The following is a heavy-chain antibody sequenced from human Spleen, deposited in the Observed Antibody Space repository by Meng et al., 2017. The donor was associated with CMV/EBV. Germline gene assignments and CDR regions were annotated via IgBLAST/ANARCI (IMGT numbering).Heavy chain of an antibody. D-gene: IGHD2-21*01. CDR3: ARGRQIVVVIATRNYYYGMDV. J-gene: IGHJ6*02. CDR1: GGSCSGDY. Sequence: LRLSCAFYGGSCSGDYWRWIRQPPGKGLEWIGETNHSGSTNYNPSLKSRVTISGDTSKNQFSLKLSSVTAADTAVYYCARGRQIVVVIATRNYYYGMDVWGQGTTVTVSS. V-gene: IGHV4-34*01. CDR2: TNHSGST.